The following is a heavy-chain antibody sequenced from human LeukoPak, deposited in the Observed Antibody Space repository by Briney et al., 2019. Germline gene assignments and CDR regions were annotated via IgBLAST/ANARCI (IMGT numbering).Heavy chain of an antibody. CDR2: IYPGDSDT. D-gene: IGHD3-10*01. V-gene: IGHV5-51*01. CDR1: GYSFTTFW. J-gene: IGHJ4*02. CDR3: ARVAMVRGVTTTPFDY. Sequence: GESLKISCKGSGYSFTTFWIGWVRQMPGKGLEWMGIIYPGDSDTRYSPSFQGQVTISADKSIRTAYLQWSSLKASDTAMYYCARVAMVRGVTTTPFDYWGQGTLVTVSS.